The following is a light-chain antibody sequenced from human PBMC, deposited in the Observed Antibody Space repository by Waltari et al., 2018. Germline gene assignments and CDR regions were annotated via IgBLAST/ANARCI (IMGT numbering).Light chain of an antibody. V-gene: IGKV3-11*01. Sequence: EIVLTQSPATLSLSPGEKATLSCRASQNVSRPLAWYQQRPGQAPRLLIYGTSNRATGVSGRFSGSGSGTDFTLIINSLEPEDFAVYYCQQYNSLWTFGQGTKVEV. J-gene: IGKJ1*01. CDR3: QQYNSLWT. CDR1: QNVSRP. CDR2: GTS.